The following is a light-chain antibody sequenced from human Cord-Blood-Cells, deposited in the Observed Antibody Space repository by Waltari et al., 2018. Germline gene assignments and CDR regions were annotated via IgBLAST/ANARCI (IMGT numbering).Light chain of an antibody. Sequence: QSALTQPASVSGSPGQSITISCTGTSSDVGSYNLVSWYQQHPGKAPKLMIYEGSKRPSGVSTRFSGSKSGNTASLTVSGLQAEDEADYYCCSYAVSSTVFGGGTKLTVL. CDR1: SSDVGSYNL. V-gene: IGLV2-23*01. CDR2: EGS. J-gene: IGLJ3*02. CDR3: CSYAVSSTV.